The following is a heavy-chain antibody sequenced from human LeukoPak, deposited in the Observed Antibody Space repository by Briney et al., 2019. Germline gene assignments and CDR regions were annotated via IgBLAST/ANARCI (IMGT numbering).Heavy chain of an antibody. CDR2: ISTSSSYI. CDR1: GFTFSYAW. CDR3: VRDTFSPDAFDI. Sequence: PGGSLRLSCAASGFTFSYAWMTWVRQGPGKGLEWVSSISTSSSYIYSADSVKGRFTISRDNAKNSLYLQMNSLRAEDTAVYYCVRDTFSPDAFDIWGQGTMVTVSS. V-gene: IGHV3-21*01. J-gene: IGHJ3*02. D-gene: IGHD3-16*01.